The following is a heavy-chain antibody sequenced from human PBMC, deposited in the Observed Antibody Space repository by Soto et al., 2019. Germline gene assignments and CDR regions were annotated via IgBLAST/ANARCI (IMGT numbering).Heavy chain of an antibody. CDR3: AREYCGTDCFYRTWFDP. CDR1: GGSISSGDYY. Sequence: SETLSLTCTVSGGSISSGDYYWSWIRQHPGKGLEWIGNIYSSGNTDYNPSLKSRLTISLDTSKNQLYLKMRSMTAADTAVYYCAREYCGTDCFYRTWFDPGGEGTPVTVSS. CDR2: IYSSGNT. V-gene: IGHV4-31*03. D-gene: IGHD2-21*02. J-gene: IGHJ5*01.